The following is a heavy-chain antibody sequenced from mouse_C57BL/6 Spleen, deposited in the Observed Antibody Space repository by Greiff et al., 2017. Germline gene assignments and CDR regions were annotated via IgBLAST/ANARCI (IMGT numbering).Heavy chain of an antibody. J-gene: IGHJ4*01. CDR2: IYPGDGDT. CDR1: GYSFSSSW. CDR3: ASYYGSSYGYAMDY. V-gene: IGHV1-82*01. Sequence: QVQLQQSGPELVKPGASVKISCKASGYSFSSSWMNWVKQRPGKGLEWIGRIYPGDGDTNYNGKSKGKATLTADKSSSTAYMQLSRLTSEDSAVYFCASYYGSSYGYAMDYWGQGTSVTVSS. D-gene: IGHD1-1*01.